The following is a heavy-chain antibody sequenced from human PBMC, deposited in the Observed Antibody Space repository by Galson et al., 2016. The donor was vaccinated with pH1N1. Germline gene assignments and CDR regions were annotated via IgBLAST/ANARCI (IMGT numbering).Heavy chain of an antibody. Sequence: SLRLSCAASGFTFSSYWMSWVRQAPGKGLVWVSLIHPDGSVIVDADPVKGRFTISRDNAKNTLYLQMNSLRVEDTAVYYCARDGLGAFDMWGQGTLVTVSS. CDR3: ARDGLGAFDM. V-gene: IGHV3-74*03. CDR2: IHPDGSVI. J-gene: IGHJ3*02. D-gene: IGHD7-27*01. CDR1: GFTFSSYW.